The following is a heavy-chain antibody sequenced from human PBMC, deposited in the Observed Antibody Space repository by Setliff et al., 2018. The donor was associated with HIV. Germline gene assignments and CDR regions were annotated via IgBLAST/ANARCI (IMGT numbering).Heavy chain of an antibody. Sequence: SETLSLTCSVSGGSINSDNYYWGWIRQAPGKGLEWIGSIYYSGTTYYKPSLKSRVTISVDTSKNQFSLKLSSVTAADTAVYYCARPQYPGYYFDYWGQGTLVTV. CDR3: ARPQYPGYYFDY. D-gene: IGHD2-2*01. CDR2: IYYSGTT. J-gene: IGHJ4*02. CDR1: GGSINSDNYY. V-gene: IGHV4-39*01.